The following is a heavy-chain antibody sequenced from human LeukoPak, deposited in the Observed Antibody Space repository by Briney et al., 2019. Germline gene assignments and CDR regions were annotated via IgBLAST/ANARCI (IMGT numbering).Heavy chain of an antibody. CDR3: ARAPLPTVVTDY. CDR1: GYTSTSYG. D-gene: IGHD4-23*01. V-gene: IGHV1-18*01. CDR2: ISAYNGNT. J-gene: IGHJ4*02. Sequence: ASVKVSCKASGYTSTSYGISWVRQAPGQGLEWMGWISAYNGNTNYAQKLQGRVTMTTDTSTSTAYMELRSLRSDDTAVYYCARAPLPTVVTDYWGQGTLVTVSS.